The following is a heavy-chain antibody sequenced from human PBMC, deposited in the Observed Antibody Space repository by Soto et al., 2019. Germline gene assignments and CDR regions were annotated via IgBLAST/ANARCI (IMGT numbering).Heavy chain of an antibody. Sequence: GGSLRLSCAASGLAFSTHWMTWVRQAPGKGLEWVANINQDGTEKYYVDSVKGRFTISRDNAKNSLYLQMNSLTAEDTALYYFDYWGQGTLVTVSS. J-gene: IGHJ4*02. V-gene: IGHV3-7*01. CDR1: GLAFSTHW. CDR3: DY. CDR2: INQDGTEK.